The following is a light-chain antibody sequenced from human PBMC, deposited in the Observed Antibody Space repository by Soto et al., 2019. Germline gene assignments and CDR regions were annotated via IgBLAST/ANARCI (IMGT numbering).Light chain of an antibody. Sequence: PGERATLSCRATQSVSSNYLAWYQQKPGQAPRLLIYIASRRATGIPDRFSGSGSGTDFTLTISRLEPEDFEVYYCQQYGTSPWTFGQGTKVEIK. J-gene: IGKJ1*01. V-gene: IGKV3-20*01. CDR3: QQYGTSPWT. CDR1: QSVSSNY. CDR2: IAS.